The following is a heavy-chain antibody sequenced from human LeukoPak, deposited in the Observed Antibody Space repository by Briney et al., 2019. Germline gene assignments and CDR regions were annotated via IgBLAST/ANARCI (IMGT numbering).Heavy chain of an antibody. J-gene: IGHJ4*02. CDR2: ISSSGAVI. V-gene: IGHV3-48*01. Sequence: GGSLRLSCAASGFTFSSYSMNWVRQAPGKGLEWVSYISSSGAVIYYAESIKGRFTVSRDNAKKSLYLQLTGLRVEDTAVYYCARNAIASPDFDYWGQGTPVTVS. CDR3: ARNAIASPDFDY. D-gene: IGHD2-2*01. CDR1: GFTFSSYS.